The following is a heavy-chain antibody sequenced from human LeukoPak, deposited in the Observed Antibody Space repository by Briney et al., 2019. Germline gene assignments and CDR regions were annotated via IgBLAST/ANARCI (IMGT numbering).Heavy chain of an antibody. D-gene: IGHD3-16*01. CDR1: GFSFPHAW. CDR3: TAGGDGTYSSDY. V-gene: IGHV3-15*01. Sequence: GGSLRLSCSASGFSFPHAWMRWVRQAPAKRLEWVGRAKGKAVGGTTVVAAPRQGRFNISRDDCKNTVSLQMNSLGTEDTAVYYCTAGGDGTYSSDYWGQGTLVTVS. J-gene: IGHJ4*02. CDR2: AKGKAVGGTT.